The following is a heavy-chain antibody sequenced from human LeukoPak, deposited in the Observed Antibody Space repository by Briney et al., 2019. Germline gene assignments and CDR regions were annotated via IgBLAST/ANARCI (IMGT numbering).Heavy chain of an antibody. Sequence: GGSLRLSCAASGFTFSSYGMHWVRQAPGKGLGWVAVISYDGSNKYYADSVKGRFTISRDNSKNTLYLQMNSLRAEDTAVYYCAKEYCGGDCPTDVPDYWGQGTLVTVSS. J-gene: IGHJ4*02. V-gene: IGHV3-30*18. D-gene: IGHD2-21*02. CDR2: ISYDGSNK. CDR3: AKEYCGGDCPTDVPDY. CDR1: GFTFSSYG.